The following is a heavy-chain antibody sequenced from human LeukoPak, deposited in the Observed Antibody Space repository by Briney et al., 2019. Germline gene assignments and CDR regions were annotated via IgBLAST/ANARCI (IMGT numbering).Heavy chain of an antibody. CDR3: ARDTVTTPDAFDI. J-gene: IGHJ3*02. CDR2: IYYSGST. Sequence: PPQTLSLTCTVSGGSISSGGYYWSWIRQHPGKGLEWIGYIYYSGSTYYNPSLKSRVTISVDTSKNQFSLKLSSVTAADTAVYYCARDTVTTPDAFDIWGQGAMVTVSS. D-gene: IGHD4-17*01. V-gene: IGHV4-31*03. CDR1: GGSISSGGYY.